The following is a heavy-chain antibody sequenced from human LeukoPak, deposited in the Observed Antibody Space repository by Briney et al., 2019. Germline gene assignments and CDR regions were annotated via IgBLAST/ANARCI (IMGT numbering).Heavy chain of an antibody. J-gene: IGHJ4*02. V-gene: IGHV3-74*01. D-gene: IGHD1-26*01. CDR2: ISSDGRST. CDR1: GFTFSTYW. CDR3: AREFVGLSGFKDY. Sequence: GGSLRLSCAASGFTFSTYWMHWVRQAPGKGLEWVSRISSDGRSTSYAGSVKGRFTISRDNAKNTLYLQMNSLRAEDTAVYYCAREFVGLSGFKDYWGQGTLVTVSS.